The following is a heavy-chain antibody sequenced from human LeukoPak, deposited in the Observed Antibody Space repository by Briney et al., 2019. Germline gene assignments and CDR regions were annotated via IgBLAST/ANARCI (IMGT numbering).Heavy chain of an antibody. V-gene: IGHV1-2*02. CDR1: GYTFTDYY. CDR3: ARERTPIALKIMIIFDS. Sequence: ASVKVSCKASGYTFTDYYIHWVRQAPGQGLEWMASINPHGGVTNSAQEFQGRVTVTRDASISTAYWELSGLRSDDTAVYYCARERTPIALKIMIIFDSWGQGTLITVSS. D-gene: IGHD3-16*01. CDR2: INPHGGVT. J-gene: IGHJ5*01.